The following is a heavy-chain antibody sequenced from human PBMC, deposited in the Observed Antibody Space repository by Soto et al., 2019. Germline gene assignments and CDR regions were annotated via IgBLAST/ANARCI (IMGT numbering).Heavy chain of an antibody. CDR2: IWYDGSNK. Sequence: GGSLRLSCAASGVTFSIYGMHWARQAPGKGLEWVAVIWYDGSNKYYADSVKGRFTVSRDNSKNTLYLQMNSLRAEDTAVYYCARDRMAVAGTPYYFDYWGQGTLVTVSS. CDR3: ARDRMAVAGTPYYFDY. J-gene: IGHJ4*02. D-gene: IGHD6-19*01. CDR1: GVTFSIYG. V-gene: IGHV3-33*01.